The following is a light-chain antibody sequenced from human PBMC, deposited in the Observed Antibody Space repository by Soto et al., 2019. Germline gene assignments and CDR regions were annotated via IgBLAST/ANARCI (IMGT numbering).Light chain of an antibody. CDR2: EVG. CDR3: SSYTSSSTYV. J-gene: IGLJ1*01. CDR1: SSDVGAYDY. V-gene: IGLV2-14*01. Sequence: QSALTQPASVSGSPGQSITISCTGTSSDVGAYDYVSWYQQNPGKAPKLMIYEVGNRPSGVSNRFSGSKSGNTASLTISGLQAEDEADYYCSSYTSSSTYVFGTGTKLTVL.